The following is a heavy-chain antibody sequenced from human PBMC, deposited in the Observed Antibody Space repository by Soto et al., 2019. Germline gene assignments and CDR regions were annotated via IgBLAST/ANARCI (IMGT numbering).Heavy chain of an antibody. J-gene: IGHJ6*02. Sequence: SETLSLTCAVYGGSFSGYYWSWIRQPPGKGLEWIGEINHSGSTNYNPSLKSRVTVSVDTSKNQFSLKLSSVTAADTAVYYCARKGGKYVWGSYRYYYGMDVWGQGTTVTVSS. CDR1: GGSFSGYY. CDR2: INHSGST. V-gene: IGHV4-34*01. D-gene: IGHD3-16*02. CDR3: ARKGGKYVWGSYRYYYGMDV.